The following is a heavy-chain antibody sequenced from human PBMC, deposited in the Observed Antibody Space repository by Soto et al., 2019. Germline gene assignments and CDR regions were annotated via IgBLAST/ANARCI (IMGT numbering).Heavy chain of an antibody. Sequence: GGSLKLSCAASGFTFSSYCMNWVRQAPGKGLEWVSYISSSSSNIYYADSVKGRFTISRDNAKNSLYLQMNSLRDEDTAVYYCARDGVNWNDGIVNYYYCMDVWGQGTTVTVSS. J-gene: IGHJ6*02. CDR1: GFTFSSYC. CDR3: ARDGVNWNDGIVNYYYCMDV. V-gene: IGHV3-48*02. CDR2: ISSSSSNI. D-gene: IGHD1-1*01.